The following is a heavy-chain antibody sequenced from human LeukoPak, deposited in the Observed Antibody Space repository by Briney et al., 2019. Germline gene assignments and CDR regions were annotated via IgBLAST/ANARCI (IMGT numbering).Heavy chain of an antibody. CDR3: ARDSHYGLDV. CDR2: ISYDGSHK. J-gene: IGHJ6*02. V-gene: IGHV3-30*03. CDR1: GFTFSGYG. Sequence: GGSLRLSCAASGFTFSGYGMHWVRLAPGKGLEWVAVISYDGSHKYYADSVQGRFTISRDNPRNTVYLQMNSLRDEDTAVYYCARDSHYGLDVWGQGTTVTVSS.